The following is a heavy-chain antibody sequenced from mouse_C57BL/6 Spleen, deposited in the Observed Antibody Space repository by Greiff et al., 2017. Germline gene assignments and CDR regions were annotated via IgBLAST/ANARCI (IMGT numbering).Heavy chain of an antibody. CDR3: ARSHYYDGSSNYYARDY. CDR1: GFNIKNTY. Sequence: EVQLQQSVAELVRPGASVKLSCTASGFNIKNTYMHWVKQRPEQGLEWIGRIDPANGNTKYAPKFKGKATITADTSSNTAYLQLSSLTSEDTAIYYCARSHYYDGSSNYYARDYWGQGTSVTVSS. D-gene: IGHD1-1*01. V-gene: IGHV14-3*01. J-gene: IGHJ4*01. CDR2: IDPANGNT.